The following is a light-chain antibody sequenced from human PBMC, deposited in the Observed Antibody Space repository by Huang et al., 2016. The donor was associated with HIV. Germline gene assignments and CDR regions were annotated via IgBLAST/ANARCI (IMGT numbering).Light chain of an antibody. CDR2: KAS. J-gene: IGKJ1*01. CDR1: PNISKW. V-gene: IGKV1-5*03. CDR3: QQYNNYSRT. Sequence: DIRMTQSPSTLSAFIGDRITITCRASPNISKWLAWYQQKPRKAPKVLIYKASSLESGGPSRFSGSGSGTEFALTISSLQPDDFGTYYCQQYNNYSRTFGQGTKVEIK.